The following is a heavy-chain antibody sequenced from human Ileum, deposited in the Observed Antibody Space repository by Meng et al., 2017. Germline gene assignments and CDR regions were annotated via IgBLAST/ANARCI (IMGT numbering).Heavy chain of an antibody. V-gene: IGHV1-18*01. J-gene: IGHJ4*02. CDR3: ARGTPGRSYSDY. CDR1: DYTFTGYG. Sequence: QVQPAQSGPEVKKPGASVKVSCKASDYTFTGYGVSWVRQAPGQGLEWMAWLGAHDGDTSHAPKFQGRVTVSADRHTATAYMELRSLRSDDTAVYYCARGTPGRSYSDYWGQGTLVTVSS. CDR2: LGAHDGDT. D-gene: IGHD3-10*01.